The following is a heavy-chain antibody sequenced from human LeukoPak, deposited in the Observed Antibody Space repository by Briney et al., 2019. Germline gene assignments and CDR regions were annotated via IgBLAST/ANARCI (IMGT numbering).Heavy chain of an antibody. J-gene: IGHJ4*02. CDR3: ARGDLTMVLK. CDR2: IYYSGST. D-gene: IGHD3-10*01. V-gene: IGHV4-61*01. CDR1: GCSVSSGSYY. Sequence: SETLSLTCTVYGCSVSSGSYYWSWIRQPPGKGLEWIGYIYYSGSTNYNPSLKSRVTISVDTSKNQFSLKLSSVTAADTAVYYCARGDLTMVLKWGQETLVTVSS.